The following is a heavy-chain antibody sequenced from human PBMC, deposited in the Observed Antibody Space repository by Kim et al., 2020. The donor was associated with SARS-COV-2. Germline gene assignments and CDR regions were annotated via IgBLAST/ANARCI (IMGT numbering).Heavy chain of an antibody. CDR3: ARRGYDYVWGSYRPSPYNDYYYGMDV. J-gene: IGHJ6*02. Sequence: GESLKISCKGSGYSFTSYWIGWVRQMPGKGLEWMGIIYPGDSDTRYSPSFQGQVTISADKSISTAYLQWSSLKASDTAMYYCARRGYDYVWGSYRPSPYNDYYYGMDVWGQGTTVTVSS. CDR2: IYPGDSDT. CDR1: GYSFTSYW. V-gene: IGHV5-51*01. D-gene: IGHD3-16*02.